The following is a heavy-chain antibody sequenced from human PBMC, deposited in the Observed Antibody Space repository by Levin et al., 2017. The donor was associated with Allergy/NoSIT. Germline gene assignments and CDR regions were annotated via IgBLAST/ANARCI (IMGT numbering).Heavy chain of an antibody. CDR1: GFTFHNSA. J-gene: IGHJ4*02. D-gene: IGHD6-19*01. CDR3: AKDAIRGSDQPYYFDY. Sequence: LSLTCAASGFTFHNSAMSWVRQAPGKGLEWVSAIINSGVGTYYADSVKGRFTISRDNSKNTMYLQMNSLRAEDTAVYFCAKDAIRGSDQPYYFDYWGQGTLVTASS. V-gene: IGHV3-23*01. CDR2: IINSGVGT.